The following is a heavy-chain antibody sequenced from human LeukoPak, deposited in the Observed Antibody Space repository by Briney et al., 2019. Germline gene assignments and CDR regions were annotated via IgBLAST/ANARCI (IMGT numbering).Heavy chain of an antibody. CDR3: ARDYVWGSYRH. Sequence: PGGSLRLSCAASGFSFSSYAMTWVRQAPGKGLEWVSGIGGTGATTYYADSVKGRFTISRDNSKNTLYLQMNSLRAEDTAVYYCARDYVWGSYRHWGQGTLVTVSS. CDR1: GFSFSSYA. J-gene: IGHJ4*02. D-gene: IGHD3-16*02. CDR2: IGGTGATT. V-gene: IGHV3-23*01.